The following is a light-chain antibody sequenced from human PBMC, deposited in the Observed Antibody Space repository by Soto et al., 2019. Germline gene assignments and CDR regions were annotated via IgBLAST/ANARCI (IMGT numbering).Light chain of an antibody. V-gene: IGKV3-11*01. Sequence: EIVLTQSPATLSLSPGERTTLSCRASQTISSYLAWYQQKPGQAPRLLIYDTSSRATGVPARFSGSGSGTDFTLTISSLEPGDFAVYYCQLRTNWPPYTFGQGTRWIS. CDR2: DTS. CDR1: QTISSY. CDR3: QLRTNWPPYT. J-gene: IGKJ2*01.